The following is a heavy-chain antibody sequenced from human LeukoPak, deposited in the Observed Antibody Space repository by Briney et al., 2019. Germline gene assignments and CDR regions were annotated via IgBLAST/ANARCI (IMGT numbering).Heavy chain of an antibody. D-gene: IGHD3-22*01. J-gene: IGHJ4*02. CDR1: GYSFTSYW. Sequence: GESLKISCKGSGYSFTSYWIGWVRQMPGKVLEGMGIIYPGDSDTRYSPSFQGQVTISADNSISTAYLKWRSLKASDTAMYYCARLRNLYYYDSSGYYGDYWGQGTLVTVSS. CDR3: ARLRNLYYYDSSGYYGDY. CDR2: IYPGDSDT. V-gene: IGHV5-51*01.